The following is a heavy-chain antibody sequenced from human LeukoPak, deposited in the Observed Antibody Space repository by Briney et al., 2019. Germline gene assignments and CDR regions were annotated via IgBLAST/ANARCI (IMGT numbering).Heavy chain of an antibody. CDR1: GFTFDDYG. Sequence: GGSLRLSCAASGFTFDDYGMSWVRQAPGKRLEWVSGINWNGGSTGYADSVKGRFTISRDNAKNSLYLQMNSLRAEDTALYYCARDKAHRYYYDSSGYYYDAFDIWGQGTMVTVSS. D-gene: IGHD3-22*01. CDR2: INWNGGST. CDR3: ARDKAHRYYYDSSGYYYDAFDI. V-gene: IGHV3-20*04. J-gene: IGHJ3*02.